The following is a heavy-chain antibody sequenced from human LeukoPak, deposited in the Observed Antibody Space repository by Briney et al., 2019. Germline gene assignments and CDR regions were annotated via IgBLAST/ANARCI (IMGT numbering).Heavy chain of an antibody. V-gene: IGHV4-34*01. Sequence: KPSETLSLTCAVYGGSFSGYYWSWIRQPPGKGLEWIGEINHSGSTNYNPSLKSRVTISVDTSKNQFSLKLSSVTAADTAVYYCARGRGIAARPRYFDYWGQGTLVTVSS. D-gene: IGHD6-6*01. CDR3: ARGRGIAARPRYFDY. CDR2: INHSGST. J-gene: IGHJ4*02. CDR1: GGSFSGYY.